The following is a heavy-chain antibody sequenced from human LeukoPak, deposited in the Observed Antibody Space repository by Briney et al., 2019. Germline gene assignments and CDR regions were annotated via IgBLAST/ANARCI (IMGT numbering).Heavy chain of an antibody. J-gene: IGHJ6*03. CDR1: GGSFSGYY. Sequence: KPSETLSLTCAVYGGSFSGYYWSWIRPPPGKGLEWIGEINHSGSTNYNPSLKSRVTISVDTSKNQFSLKLSSVTAADTAVYYCARHFLKRGYSGYDYYYYYYMDVWGKGTTVTISS. CDR2: INHSGST. V-gene: IGHV4-34*01. D-gene: IGHD5-12*01. CDR3: ARHFLKRGYSGYDYYYYYYMDV.